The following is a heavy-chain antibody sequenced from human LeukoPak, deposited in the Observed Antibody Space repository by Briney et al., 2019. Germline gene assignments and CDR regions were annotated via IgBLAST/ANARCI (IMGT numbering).Heavy chain of an antibody. CDR2: INPNSGGT. Sequence: ASVKVSCKTSGYTFTGYYIHWVRQAPGQGLEWMGWINPNSGGTKYAQKFQGRVTLTRDTSVTTAYMELRRLRSDDTAVYFCASLYCNNGVCYNFDYWGQGTLVTVSS. V-gene: IGHV1-2*02. CDR3: ASLYCNNGVCYNFDY. CDR1: GYTFTGYY. J-gene: IGHJ4*02. D-gene: IGHD2-8*01.